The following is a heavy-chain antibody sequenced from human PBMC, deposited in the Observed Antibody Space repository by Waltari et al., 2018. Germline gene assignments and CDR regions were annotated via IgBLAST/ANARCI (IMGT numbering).Heavy chain of an antibody. J-gene: IGHJ6*02. CDR3: AKGVSSWYSFGMDV. CDR1: GFRFDDFA. CDR2: ISWDSRAI. D-gene: IGHD6-13*01. Sequence: EVKVVESGGGLVQPGRSLRVACTGSGFRFDDFAMHWVRQAPGKGLEWVSGISWDSRAIGYADSVKGRFTISRDNARNSVYLQMNSLRSEDMALYYCAKGVSSWYSFGMDVWGQGTTVTVSS. V-gene: IGHV3-9*03.